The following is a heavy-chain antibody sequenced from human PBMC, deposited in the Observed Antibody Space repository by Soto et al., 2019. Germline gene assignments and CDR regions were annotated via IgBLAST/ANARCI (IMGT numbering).Heavy chain of an antibody. CDR2: ISYDGSNK. CDR1: GFTFSSYA. Sequence: QVQLVESGGGVVQPGRSLRLSCAASGFTFSSYAMHWVRQAPGKGLEWVAVISYDGSNKYYADSVKGRFTISRDNSKNTLYLKMNSLRAEDLAVYYCASHFIWCSGGNCYDIDYWGQGTLVTVSS. J-gene: IGHJ4*02. CDR3: ASHFIWCSGGNCYDIDY. V-gene: IGHV3-30-3*01. D-gene: IGHD2-15*01.